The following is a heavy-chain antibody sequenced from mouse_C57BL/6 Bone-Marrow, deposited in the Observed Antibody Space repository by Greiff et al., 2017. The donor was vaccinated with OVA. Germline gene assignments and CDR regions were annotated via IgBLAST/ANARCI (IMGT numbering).Heavy chain of an antibody. CDR1: GFPFTNYW. D-gene: IGHD5-1*01. V-gene: IGHV1-63*01. J-gene: IGHJ4*01. CDR3: ARWRVRTDIDN. CDR2: IYPGCGYT. Sequence: QVQLKQSGAELVRPGTSVKMSCKASGFPFTNYWIGWAKQRPGHGLEWVGDIYPGCGYTNFNEKLQGKGPLTANKASSTAYRQFSSLTSEDSAIYYCARWRVRTDIDNWGQGTAVTVSS.